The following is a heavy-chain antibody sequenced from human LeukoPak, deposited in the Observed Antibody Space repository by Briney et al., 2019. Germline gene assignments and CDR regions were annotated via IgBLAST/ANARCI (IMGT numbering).Heavy chain of an antibody. V-gene: IGHV3-9*01. Sequence: PGRSLRLSCAASGFTFDDYAMHWVRQAPGKGLEWVSGISWNSGSIGYADSVKGRFTISRDNAKNSLYLQMNSLRAEDTALYYCAKGKVGATTAHYSDYWGQGTLVTVSS. CDR1: GFTFDDYA. D-gene: IGHD1-26*01. J-gene: IGHJ4*02. CDR3: AKGKVGATTAHYSDY. CDR2: ISWNSGSI.